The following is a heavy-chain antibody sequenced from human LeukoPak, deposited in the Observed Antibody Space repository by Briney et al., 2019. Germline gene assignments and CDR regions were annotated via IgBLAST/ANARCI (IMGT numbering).Heavy chain of an antibody. CDR3: ASFGSSSDAFDI. D-gene: IGHD6-13*01. J-gene: IGHJ3*02. V-gene: IGHV4-34*01. CDR2: INHSGST. CDR1: GGSFSGYY. Sequence: SETLSLTCAVYGGSFSGYYWSWIRQPPGKGLEWIGEINHSGSTNYNPSLKSRVTMSVDTSKNQFSLKLSSVAAADTAVYYCASFGSSSDAFDIWGQGTMVTVSS.